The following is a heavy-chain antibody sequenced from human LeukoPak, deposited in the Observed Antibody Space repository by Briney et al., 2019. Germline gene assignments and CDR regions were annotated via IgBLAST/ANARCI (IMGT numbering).Heavy chain of an antibody. V-gene: IGHV3-74*01. D-gene: IGHD4-11*01. Sequence: PGGSLRLSCAASGFTFSSYWMHWVRQAPGKGLAWVSRINSDGSSTSYADSVKGRFTISRDNAKNTLYLQMNSLRAEDTAVYYCARDRSYSNYIFDYWGQGTLVTVSS. CDR2: INSDGSST. CDR3: ARDRSYSNYIFDY. CDR1: GFTFSSYW. J-gene: IGHJ4*02.